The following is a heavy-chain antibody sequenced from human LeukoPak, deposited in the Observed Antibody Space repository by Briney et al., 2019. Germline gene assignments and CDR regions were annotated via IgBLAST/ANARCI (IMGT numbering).Heavy chain of an antibody. CDR1: GHTFTAYF. J-gene: IGHJ4*02. CDR3: ARNYGSNSKYFDY. CDR2: ISPNSGVT. V-gene: IGHV1-2*02. Sequence: GASVKVSCKASGHTFTAYFIHWVRQAPGQGLEWMGWISPNSGVTNYAQKFQGRVTMTGDTSISTAYMELSRLRSDDTAVYYCARNYGSNSKYFDYWGQGTLVTVSS. D-gene: IGHD4-23*01.